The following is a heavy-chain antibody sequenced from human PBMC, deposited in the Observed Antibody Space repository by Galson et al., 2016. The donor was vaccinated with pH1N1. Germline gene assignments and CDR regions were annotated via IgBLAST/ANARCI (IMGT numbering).Heavy chain of an antibody. V-gene: IGHV3-30*04. CDR3: ARDSEYSGHEGFH. J-gene: IGHJ4*02. CDR1: GFTFTSYA. CDR2: ILYDGTNE. D-gene: IGHD5-12*01. Sequence: SLRLSCAASGFTFTSYAMHWVRQAPGKGLEWVAVILYDGTNESYADSVKGRFTIARDKNQSTVYLQMNSLRTEDTAVYYCARDSEYSGHEGFHWAQGTLVIVSS.